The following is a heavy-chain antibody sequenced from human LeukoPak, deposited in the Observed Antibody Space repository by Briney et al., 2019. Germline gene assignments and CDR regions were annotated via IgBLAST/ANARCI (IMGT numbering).Heavy chain of an antibody. D-gene: IGHD3-22*01. CDR1: GGTFSSYA. Sequence: SVKVSCKASGGTFSSYAISWVRQAPGQGVEWMGRIIPILGIANYAQKFQGRVTITADKSTSTAYTELSSLRSEDTAVYYCARVLAEDSSGYYQYYFDYWGQGTLVTVSS. J-gene: IGHJ4*02. CDR3: ARVLAEDSSGYYQYYFDY. V-gene: IGHV1-69*04. CDR2: IIPILGIA.